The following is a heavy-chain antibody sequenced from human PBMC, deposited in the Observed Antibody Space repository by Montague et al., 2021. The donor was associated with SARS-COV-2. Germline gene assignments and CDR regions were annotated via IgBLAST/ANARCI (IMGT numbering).Heavy chain of an antibody. J-gene: IGHJ4*02. Sequence: SLRLSCAASGFTVSSNYMSWVRQAPGKGLEWVSLIYSSGRSSYADSVKGLFTMSRDNSKNTLYLQMNSLRAEDTAVYYCARDFGESRDHWGQGTLVTVSS. CDR1: GFTVSSNY. D-gene: IGHD3-10*01. CDR3: ARDFGESRDH. CDR2: IYSSGRS. V-gene: IGHV3-53*01.